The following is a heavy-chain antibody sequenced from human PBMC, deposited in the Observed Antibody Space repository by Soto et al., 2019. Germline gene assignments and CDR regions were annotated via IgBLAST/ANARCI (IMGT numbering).Heavy chain of an antibody. J-gene: IGHJ5*02. V-gene: IGHV2-5*02. D-gene: IGHD6-13*01. CDR2: IYWDDDK. Sequence: QITLKESGPTLVKPTQTLTLTCTFSGFSLSTSGVGVGWIRQPPGKALEWLALIYWDDDKRYSPSLQSRLTTXKXTXXIQVVLTMTNMDPVDTATYYCARGLATAGSRWFDPWGQGTLVTVSS. CDR3: ARGLATAGSRWFDP. CDR1: GFSLSTSGVG.